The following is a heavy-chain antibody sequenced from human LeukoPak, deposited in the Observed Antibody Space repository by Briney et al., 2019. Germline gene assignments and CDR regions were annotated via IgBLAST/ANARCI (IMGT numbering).Heavy chain of an antibody. CDR1: GYTFTSYY. CDR3: ARDLGIAAAGTDAFDI. V-gene: IGHV1-46*01. D-gene: IGHD6-13*01. Sequence: ASVKASCKASGYTFTSYYMHWVRQAPGQGLEWMGIINPSGGSTSYAQKFQGRVTMTRDTSTSTVYMELSSLRSEDTAVYYCARDLGIAAAGTDAFDIWGQGTMVTVSS. CDR2: INPSGGST. J-gene: IGHJ3*02.